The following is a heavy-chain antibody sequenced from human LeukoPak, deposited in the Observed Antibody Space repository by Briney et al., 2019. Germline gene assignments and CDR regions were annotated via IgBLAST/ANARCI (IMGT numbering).Heavy chain of an antibody. V-gene: IGHV3-30-3*01. D-gene: IGHD4-17*01. CDR1: GFTFSSYA. J-gene: IGHJ4*02. CDR2: ISYDGSNK. Sequence: PGGSLRLSCAASGFTFSSYAMHWVRQAPGKGLEWVAVISYDGSNKYYADSVKGRFTISRDNSKNTLFLQMNSLRAEDTAVYYRASLTVTESYWGQGTLVTVSS. CDR3: ASLTVTESY.